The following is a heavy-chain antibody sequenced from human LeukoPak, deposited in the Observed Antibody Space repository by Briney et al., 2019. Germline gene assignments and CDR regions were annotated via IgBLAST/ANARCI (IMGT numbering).Heavy chain of an antibody. CDR1: GYSLSELS. J-gene: IGHJ4*02. Sequence: ASVKVSCKVSGYSLSELSMHWVRQAPGKGLEWMVGFDPENGEAVYAQKFQGRVTMTEDTSTDTSYMELNSLKSEDTAVYYCAAGGVYDLLDNWGQGTLVTVSS. V-gene: IGHV1-24*01. D-gene: IGHD2-8*01. CDR3: AAGGVYDLLDN. CDR2: FDPENGEA.